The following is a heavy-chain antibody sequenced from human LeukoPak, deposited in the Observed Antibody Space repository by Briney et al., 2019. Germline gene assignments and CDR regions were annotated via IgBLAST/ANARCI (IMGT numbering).Heavy chain of an antibody. Sequence: SETLSLTCTVSGGSISSRSYYWGWLRQPPGKGLEWIASIFYSGSTYHNPSLKSRVTISVDTSKSQFSLKLSSVTAADTAVYFCARHPLKAYVSDWFDPWGQGTLVNVSS. CDR1: GGSISSRSYY. CDR3: ARHPLKAYVSDWFDP. J-gene: IGHJ5*02. CDR2: IFYSGST. D-gene: IGHD3-10*02. V-gene: IGHV4-39*01.